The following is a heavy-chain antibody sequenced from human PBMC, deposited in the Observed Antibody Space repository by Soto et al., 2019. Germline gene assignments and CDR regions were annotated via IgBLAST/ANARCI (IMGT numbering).Heavy chain of an antibody. CDR2: ISSSSSYI. CDR1: GFTFSSYS. CDR3: ARDQARVWFGELLVYYNGMDV. J-gene: IGHJ6*02. Sequence: GGSLRLSCAASGFTFSSYSMNWVRQAPGKGLEWVSSISSSSSYIYYADSVKGRFTISRDNAKNSLYLQMNSLRAEDTAVYYCARDQARVWFGELLVYYNGMDVWGQGTTVTVSS. D-gene: IGHD3-10*01. V-gene: IGHV3-21*01.